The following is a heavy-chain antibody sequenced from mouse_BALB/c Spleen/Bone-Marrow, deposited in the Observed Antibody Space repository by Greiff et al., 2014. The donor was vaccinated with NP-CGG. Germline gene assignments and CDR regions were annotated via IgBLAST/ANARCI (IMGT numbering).Heavy chain of an antibody. CDR3: AASDGYCGAMAY. Sequence: VQLQQPGPELVKPGASVKMSCKASGYTFTSYVMHWVKQKPGQGLEWIGYINPYNDGTKYNEKFKGKATLTSDKSSSTAYMELSSLLYEDSAVFYFAASDGYCGAMAYWGQGTSVTVSS. J-gene: IGHJ4*01. CDR1: GYTFTSYV. CDR2: INPYNDGT. V-gene: IGHV1-14*01. D-gene: IGHD2-3*01.